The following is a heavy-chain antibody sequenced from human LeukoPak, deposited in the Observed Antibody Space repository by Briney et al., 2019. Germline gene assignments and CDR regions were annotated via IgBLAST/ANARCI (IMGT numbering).Heavy chain of an antibody. CDR3: ARDAGNSGYGCDL. J-gene: IGHJ5*02. CDR1: GFIFSQYS. V-gene: IGHV3-48*01. Sequence: GGSLRLSCAASGFIFSQYSMNWARQAPGKGLEWVSHIRSSSETFYADSVKGRFTISRDNARNSLYLQMNNLRGEDTAIYYCARDAGNSGYGCDLWGQGTLVTVSS. CDR2: IRSSSET. D-gene: IGHD5-12*01.